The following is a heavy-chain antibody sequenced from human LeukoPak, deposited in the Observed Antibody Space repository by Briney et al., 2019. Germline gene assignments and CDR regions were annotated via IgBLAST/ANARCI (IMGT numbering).Heavy chain of an antibody. J-gene: IGHJ4*02. Sequence: GESLKISCKGSGYIFANYWIGWVRQMPGKGLECLGVVYPGDSDTRYSPSLQGQVTISADKSISTAYLQWSSLKASDTAMYYCARHSQTVIYGDYDYWGQGTLVTVSS. CDR1: GYIFANYW. CDR2: VYPGDSDT. CDR3: ARHSQTVIYGDYDY. D-gene: IGHD4-17*01. V-gene: IGHV5-51*01.